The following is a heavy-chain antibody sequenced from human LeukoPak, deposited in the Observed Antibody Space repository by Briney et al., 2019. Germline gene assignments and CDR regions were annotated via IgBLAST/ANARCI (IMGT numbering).Heavy chain of an antibody. J-gene: IGHJ5*01. CDR2: IYHSGST. V-gene: IGHV4-39*07. CDR1: GGSISSTSYY. D-gene: IGHD2-21*01. Sequence: SETLSLTCTVSGGSISSTSYYWGWIRQPPGKGLEWIGSIYHSGSTYYNPSLKSRVTISVDTSKNQFSLKLSSVTAADTAVYYCARDTSYFPKGWFDSWGQGALVTVSS. CDR3: ARDTSYFPKGWFDS.